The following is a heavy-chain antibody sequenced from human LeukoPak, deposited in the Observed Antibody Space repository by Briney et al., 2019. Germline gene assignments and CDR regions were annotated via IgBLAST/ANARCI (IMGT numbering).Heavy chain of an antibody. CDR1: GFTFSNYP. V-gene: IGHV3-49*04. CDR3: TRPYYDYLTGYYSDY. Sequence: GGSLILSCTTSGFTFSNYPMSWVRQAPGKGLEWLALLGSTAYGGTTKYAASVKGRFTTSRDDSKSIAYLQMNSLKTEDTAVYYCTRPYYDYLTGYYSDYWGQGTLVTVSS. CDR2: LGSTAYGGTT. D-gene: IGHD3-9*01. J-gene: IGHJ4*02.